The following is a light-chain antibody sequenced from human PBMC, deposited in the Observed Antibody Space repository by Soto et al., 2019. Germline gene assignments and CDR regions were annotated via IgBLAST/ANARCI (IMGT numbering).Light chain of an antibody. CDR1: SADVGDYNY. CDR3: TAFAGSRIYV. Sequence: QSALTQPPSASGSPGQSVTISCTGTSADVGDYNYVSWYQQHPDKAPKLILYEVTKRPSGVPDPCSGSKYGNTATLTVSGLHAEDEADYCCTAFAGSRIYVFGTGTKVTVL. CDR2: EVT. J-gene: IGLJ1*01. V-gene: IGLV2-8*01.